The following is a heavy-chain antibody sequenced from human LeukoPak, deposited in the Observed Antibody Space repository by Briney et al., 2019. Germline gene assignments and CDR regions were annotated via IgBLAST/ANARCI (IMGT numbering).Heavy chain of an antibody. CDR3: AIVSGGTEYYFDY. CDR1: GFTVSSNY. J-gene: IGHJ4*02. Sequence: GGSLRLSCAASGFTVSSNYMSWVRQAPGKGLEWVSVIYSGGSTYYADSVKGRFTISRDNSKNTLYLQMNSLRAEDTAVYYCAIVSGGTEYYFDYWGQGTLVTVSS. D-gene: IGHD2-15*01. V-gene: IGHV3-53*01. CDR2: IYSGGST.